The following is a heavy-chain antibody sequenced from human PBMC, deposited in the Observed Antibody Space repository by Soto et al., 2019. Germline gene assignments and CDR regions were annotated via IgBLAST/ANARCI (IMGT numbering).Heavy chain of an antibody. Sequence: QVQLVQSGAEVKKTGASVKVSCKASGYTFTSYGISWVRQAPGQGLEWMGWISAYNGNTNYAQKLQGRVTMTTDTSTSTAYMELRSLRSDDTAVYYCARLMSYYYGSGSPDAFDIWGQGTMVTVSS. CDR3: ARLMSYYYGSGSPDAFDI. J-gene: IGHJ3*02. V-gene: IGHV1-18*01. CDR2: ISAYNGNT. D-gene: IGHD3-10*01. CDR1: GYTFTSYG.